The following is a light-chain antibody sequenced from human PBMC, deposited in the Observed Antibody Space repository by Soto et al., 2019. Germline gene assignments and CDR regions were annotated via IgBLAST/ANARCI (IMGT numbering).Light chain of an antibody. CDR2: GAS. CDR1: QSVSNSY. CDR3: QQYGSSRNT. J-gene: IGKJ4*01. Sequence: EIVLTQSPGTLSLSPGEGATLSCRASQSVSNSYLAWYQQKPGQAPRLLIYGASSRATGIPDRFSGSGSGTDFTLTISRLEPEDFAVYFCQQYGSSRNTFGGGTKV. V-gene: IGKV3-20*01.